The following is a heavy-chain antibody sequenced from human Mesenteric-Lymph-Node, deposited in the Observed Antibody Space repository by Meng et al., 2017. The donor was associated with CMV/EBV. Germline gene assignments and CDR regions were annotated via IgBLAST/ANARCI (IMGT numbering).Heavy chain of an antibody. V-gene: IGHV1-2*02. CDR1: GYTFTNYY. D-gene: IGHD6-6*01. J-gene: IGHJ6*02. CDR3: AREGSSSTFAMDV. Sequence: ASVKVSCKSSGYTFTNYYMHWVRQAPGQGLEWMGWINPNTGGTNYAQNFQGRVTMTRDTSISTAYMELSNLRSDDTAVYYCAREGSSSTFAMDVWGQGTTVTVSS. CDR2: INPNTGGT.